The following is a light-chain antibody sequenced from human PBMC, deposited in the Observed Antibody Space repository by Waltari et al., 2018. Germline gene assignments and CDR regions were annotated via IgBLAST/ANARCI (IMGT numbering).Light chain of an antibody. CDR2: DVY. CDR3: SSYTTSSTLV. V-gene: IGLV2-14*03. CDR1: SSHIASYNY. Sequence: HSALTQPASVSGSPGQSITISCTGTSSHIASYNYVSWYQQQPGKAPKLMIYDVYNRPSGVSDRFAGSKSGNTASLTISGLQAEDETDYFCSSYTTSSTLVFGGGTQVTVL. J-gene: IGLJ2*01.